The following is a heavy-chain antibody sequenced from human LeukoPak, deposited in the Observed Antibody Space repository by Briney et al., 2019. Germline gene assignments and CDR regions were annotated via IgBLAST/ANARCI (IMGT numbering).Heavy chain of an antibody. Sequence: GGSLRLSCAASGFTFSSYAMHWVRQAPGKGLEWVAVVSYDGSNKYYADSVKGRFTISRDNSKNTLYLQMNSLRAEDTAVYYCAKTGSGFVYWGQGTLVTVSS. V-gene: IGHV3-30*04. D-gene: IGHD6-19*01. J-gene: IGHJ4*02. CDR1: GFTFSSYA. CDR2: VSYDGSNK. CDR3: AKTGSGFVY.